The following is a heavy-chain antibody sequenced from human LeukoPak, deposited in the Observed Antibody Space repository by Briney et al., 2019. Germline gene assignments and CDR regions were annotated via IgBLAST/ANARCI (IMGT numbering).Heavy chain of an antibody. CDR1: GGPISRSGYY. CDR2: IFFSGTT. V-gene: IGHV4-39*01. CDR3: ARLRVLVYGSGRSDY. D-gene: IGHD3-10*01. Sequence: SETLSLTCTVSGGPISRSGYYWGWIGQPQGKGVEWIASIFFSGTTYYTPSLKRRLTICVYTYKNQFSLKQSSVADADTAVYYCARLRVLVYGSGRSDYWGQVSLVSVSS. J-gene: IGHJ4*02.